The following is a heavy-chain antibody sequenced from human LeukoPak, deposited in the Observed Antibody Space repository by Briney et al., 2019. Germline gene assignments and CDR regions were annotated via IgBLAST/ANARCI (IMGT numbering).Heavy chain of an antibody. Sequence: GGSLRLSCTASGFTFSSYNMNWVRQAPGKGLEWVSYISSSRSYIYYADSVKGRFTISRDNAKNSLYLQMNSVRAEDTAVYYCARPWYYDSSGTFQHWGQGTLVTVSS. J-gene: IGHJ1*01. D-gene: IGHD3-22*01. CDR2: ISSSRSYI. CDR1: GFTFSSYN. V-gene: IGHV3-21*01. CDR3: ARPWYYDSSGTFQH.